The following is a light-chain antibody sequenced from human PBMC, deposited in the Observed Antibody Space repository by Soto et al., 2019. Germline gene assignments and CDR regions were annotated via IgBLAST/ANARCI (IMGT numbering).Light chain of an antibody. CDR3: QQVKSYPRT. J-gene: IGKJ4*01. V-gene: IGKV1-9*01. CDR2: GAS. Sequence: DIQLTQSPSFLSASVGDRVTITCRASQGIYTYLAWYQQIPGKAPKLLIYGASTLQSGVPSRFSGSASGTEFTLTISSLQPEDFATYYCQQVKSYPRTFGGGTRVEIK. CDR1: QGIYTY.